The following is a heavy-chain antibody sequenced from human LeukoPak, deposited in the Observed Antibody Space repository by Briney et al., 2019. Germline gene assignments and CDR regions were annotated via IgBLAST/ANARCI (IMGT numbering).Heavy chain of an antibody. D-gene: IGHD1-26*01. CDR1: VGSISTTSYY. Sequence: KPSETLSLTCTVSVGSISTTSYYWGWIRQPPGKGLEWIGSIYYSGSTYYNPSLKSRVTISVDTSKNQFSLKLSSVTAADTAVYYCARVGRKQPNYYYMDVWGKGTTVTVSS. CDR3: ARVGRKQPNYYYMDV. CDR2: IYYSGST. V-gene: IGHV4-39*07. J-gene: IGHJ6*03.